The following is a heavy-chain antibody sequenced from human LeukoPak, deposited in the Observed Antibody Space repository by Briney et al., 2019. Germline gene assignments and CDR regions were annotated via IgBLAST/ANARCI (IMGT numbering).Heavy chain of an antibody. CDR3: AKDNYDILTGYYQDY. J-gene: IGHJ4*02. D-gene: IGHD3-9*01. V-gene: IGHV3-23*01. CDR1: GFTFSSYA. CDR2: ISGSGGST. Sequence: PGGSLRLSCAASGFTFSSYAMSWVRQAPGKGLEWVSAISGSGGSTYYADSVKGRFTISGDNSKNTLYLQMNSLRAEDTAVYYCAKDNYDILTGYYQDYWGQGTLVTVSS.